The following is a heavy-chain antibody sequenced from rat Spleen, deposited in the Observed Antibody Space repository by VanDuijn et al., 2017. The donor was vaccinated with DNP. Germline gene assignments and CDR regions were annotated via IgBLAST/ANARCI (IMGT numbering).Heavy chain of an antibody. Sequence: QVQLKESGPGLVQPSQTLSLTCTVSGFSLTSYNVHWVRQPTGKGLEWMGIIWTGGSTDYNSALKSRLSISRDTSKSQVFLKMNSLQTEDIATYYCARGGTTNGRMAMDAWGQGTSVTVSS. CDR1: GFSLTSYN. J-gene: IGHJ4*01. D-gene: IGHD1-5*01. V-gene: IGHV2-30*01. CDR3: ARGGTTNGRMAMDA. CDR2: IWTGGST.